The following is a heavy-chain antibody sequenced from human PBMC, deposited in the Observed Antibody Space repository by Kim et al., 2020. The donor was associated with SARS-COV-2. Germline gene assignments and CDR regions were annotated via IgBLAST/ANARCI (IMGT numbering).Heavy chain of an antibody. D-gene: IGHD1-26*01. CDR2: IRSKANSYAT. CDR3: TLEGAIVGAY. Sequence: GGSLRLSCAASGFTFSGSAMHWVRQASGKGLEWVGRIRSKANSYATAYAASVKGRFTISRDDSKNTAYLQMNSLKTEDTAVYFCTLEGAIVGAYWGQGTLVTVSS. CDR1: GFTFSGSA. J-gene: IGHJ4*02. V-gene: IGHV3-73*01.